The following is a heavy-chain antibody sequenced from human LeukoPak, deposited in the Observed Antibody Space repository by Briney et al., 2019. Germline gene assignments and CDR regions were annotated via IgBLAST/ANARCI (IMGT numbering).Heavy chain of an antibody. CDR2: IIPIFGTA. D-gene: IGHD6-13*01. CDR1: GGTFSSYA. Sequence: ASVKVSCKASGGTFSSYAISWVRQAPGQGLEWMGGIIPIFGTANYAQKFQGRVTITADESTSTAYMELSSLRSEDTAVYYCAILAAADRRLYYYYYMDVWGKGPRSPSP. V-gene: IGHV1-69*13. CDR3: AILAAADRRLYYYYYMDV. J-gene: IGHJ6*03.